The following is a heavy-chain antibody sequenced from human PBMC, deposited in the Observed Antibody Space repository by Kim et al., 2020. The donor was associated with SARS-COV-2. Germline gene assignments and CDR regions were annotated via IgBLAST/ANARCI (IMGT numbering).Heavy chain of an antibody. Sequence: GGSLRLSCAASGFTFSSYGMHWVRQAPGKGLEWVAVIWYDGTNKYYADSVKGRFTISRDNSKNTLYLQMNSLRAEDTAVYYCARVEYSSSPHSAFDFWGQGTMVTVSS. CDR1: GFTFSSYG. J-gene: IGHJ3*01. CDR3: ARVEYSSSPHSAFDF. CDR2: IWYDGTNK. V-gene: IGHV3-33*01. D-gene: IGHD6-13*01.